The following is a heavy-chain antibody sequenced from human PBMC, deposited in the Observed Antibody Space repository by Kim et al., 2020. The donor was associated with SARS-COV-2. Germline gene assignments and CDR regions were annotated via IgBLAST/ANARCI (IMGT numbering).Heavy chain of an antibody. D-gene: IGHD3-16*01. CDR2: VYYSGTT. J-gene: IGHJ3*01. CDR3: ARDGAEDDAFDV. V-gene: IGHV4-59*11. CDR1: GGSISHHY. Sequence: SETLSLTCTVSGGSISHHYWNWIRQSPGKKLEWIAYVYYSGTTNYNPSLKSRATISLDISKKQFSLQLTSVTAADTAVYYCARDGAEDDAFDVWGQGTLVTVS.